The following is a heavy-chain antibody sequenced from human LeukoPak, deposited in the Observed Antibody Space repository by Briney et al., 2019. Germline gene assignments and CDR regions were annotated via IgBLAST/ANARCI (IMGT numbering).Heavy chain of an antibody. CDR1: GFTFSSYS. V-gene: IGHV3-21*01. Sequence: GGSLRLPCAASGFTFSSYSMNWVRQAPGKGLEWVSSISSSSSYIYYADSVKGRFTISRDNAKNSLYLQMNSLRAEDTAVYYCARDLTRTATLLSYYFDYWGQGTLVTVSS. D-gene: IGHD1-20*01. CDR2: ISSSSSYI. J-gene: IGHJ4*02. CDR3: ARDLTRTATLLSYYFDY.